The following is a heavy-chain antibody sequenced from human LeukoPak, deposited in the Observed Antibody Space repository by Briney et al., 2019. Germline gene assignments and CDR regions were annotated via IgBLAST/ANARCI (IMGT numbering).Heavy chain of an antibody. J-gene: IGHJ4*02. CDR2: IIPILGIA. CDR3: ARVRPPRTTVVTPPDY. CDR1: GGTFSSYA. Sequence: SVKVSCKASGGTFSSYAISWVRQAPGQGLDWMGRIIPILGIANYAQKFQGRVTITADKSTSTAYMELSSLRSEDTAVYYCARVRPPRTTVVTPPDYWGQGTLVTVSS. V-gene: IGHV1-69*04. D-gene: IGHD4-23*01.